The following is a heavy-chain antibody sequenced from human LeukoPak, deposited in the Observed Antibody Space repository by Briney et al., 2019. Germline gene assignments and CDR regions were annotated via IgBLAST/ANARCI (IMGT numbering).Heavy chain of an antibody. CDR1: GYTFTIYG. V-gene: IGHV1-18*01. CDR2: ISAYNGNT. CDR3: ARGSGTLDY. D-gene: IGHD2-15*01. Sequence: GASVKVSYKASGYTFTIYGISWVPHAPGQGREWMGWISAYNGNTKYAQKLQGRVTMTPDTHTSTAYMELRSLRSDDTAVYYWARGSGTLDYWGQGTLVTVSS. J-gene: IGHJ4*02.